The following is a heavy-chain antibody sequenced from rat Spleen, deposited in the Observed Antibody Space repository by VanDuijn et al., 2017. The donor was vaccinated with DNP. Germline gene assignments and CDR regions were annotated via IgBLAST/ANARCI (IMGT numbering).Heavy chain of an antibody. CDR3: ASTQFSGDVNWFAY. Sequence: EVQLQESGPGLVKPSQSLSLTCSVTGHSITDSYRWNWIRKFPGNKLEWMGYINSAGNTRYNPSLKSRVSIIRDTSKNQFFLQVDSVTTEDTATYYCASTQFSGDVNWFAYWGQGTLVTVSS. J-gene: IGHJ3*01. CDR1: GHSITDSYR. CDR2: INSAGNT. D-gene: IGHD1-1*01. V-gene: IGHV3-3*01.